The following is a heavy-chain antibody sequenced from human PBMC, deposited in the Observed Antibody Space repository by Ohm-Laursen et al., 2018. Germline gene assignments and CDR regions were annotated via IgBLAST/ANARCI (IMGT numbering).Heavy chain of an antibody. CDR2: IKEDGSVK. D-gene: IGHD3/OR15-3a*01. CDR3: ARDRDWAIDY. Sequence: SLRLSCAASGFTFSSYWMTWVRQASGKGLEWVANIKEDGSVKQYVDSVKGRFTISRDNAKNSLYLQMNSLRAEDTAVYYCARDRDWAIDYWGQGTLVTVSS. CDR1: GFTFSSYW. J-gene: IGHJ4*02. V-gene: IGHV3-7*01.